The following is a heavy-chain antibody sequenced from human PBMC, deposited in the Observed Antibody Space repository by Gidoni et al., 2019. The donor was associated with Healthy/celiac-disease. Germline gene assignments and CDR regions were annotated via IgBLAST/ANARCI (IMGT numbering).Heavy chain of an antibody. Sequence: QVQLQQWGAGLLQPSETLSLTCAVYGGSFSVYYWSWIRQPPGKGLEWIGELNHSGSTNYNPSLKSRVTISVDTSKNQLSLKLSSVTAADTAVYYCARDVGDCSGGSCPGFDYWGQGTLVTVSS. J-gene: IGHJ4*02. CDR3: ARDVGDCSGGSCPGFDY. CDR1: GGSFSVYY. CDR2: LNHSGST. D-gene: IGHD2-15*01. V-gene: IGHV4-34*01.